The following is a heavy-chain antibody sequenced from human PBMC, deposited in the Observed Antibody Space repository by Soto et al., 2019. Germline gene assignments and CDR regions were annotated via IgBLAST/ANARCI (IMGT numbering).Heavy chain of an antibody. CDR3: ARGTTTYDFSDMDV. CDR1: GFTFSYHA. D-gene: IGHD3-16*01. Sequence: QVQLVESGGGVVQPGRSLRLSCAASGFTFSYHALNWVRQAPGKGLEWVAVISYDGDNKYIAESVKGRFTISRDNSKNTVSLQMNSLRTEDTAMYFCARGTTTYDFSDMDVWGQGTTVTVSS. J-gene: IGHJ6*02. CDR2: ISYDGDNK. V-gene: IGHV3-30-3*01.